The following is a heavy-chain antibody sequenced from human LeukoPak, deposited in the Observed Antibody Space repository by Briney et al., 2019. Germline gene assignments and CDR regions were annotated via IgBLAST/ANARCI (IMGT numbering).Heavy chain of an antibody. J-gene: IGHJ3*02. Sequence: SETPSLTCTVSGGSISSYYWSWIRQPAGKGLEWIGRIYTSGSTNYNPSLKSRVTISVDKSKNQFSLKLSSVTAADTAVYYCARDVREYYYDSSGYYHEAFDIWGQGTMVTVSS. D-gene: IGHD3-22*01. V-gene: IGHV4-4*07. CDR1: GGSISSYY. CDR2: IYTSGST. CDR3: ARDVREYYYDSSGYYHEAFDI.